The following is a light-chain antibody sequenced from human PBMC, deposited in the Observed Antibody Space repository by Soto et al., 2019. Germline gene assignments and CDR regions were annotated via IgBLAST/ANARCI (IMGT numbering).Light chain of an antibody. CDR1: SSDVGGHNY. CDR3: SSYIITSTFV. V-gene: IGLV2-14*01. CDR2: KVN. J-gene: IGLJ1*01. Sequence: QSALTQPASVSGSPGQSITISCTGTSSDVGGHNYVSWYQQHPGKVPKLMIYKVNNRPSGVSNRFSGSKSGNTASLTISGLEAADEADYYCSSYIITSTFVFGTGTKVTVL.